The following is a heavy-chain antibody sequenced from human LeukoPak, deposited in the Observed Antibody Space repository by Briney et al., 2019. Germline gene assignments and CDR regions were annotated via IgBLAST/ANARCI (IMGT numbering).Heavy chain of an antibody. Sequence: PSETLSLTCTVSGDSISGYYWSWIRQPPGKGLEWIGYIYYSGSTNYNPSLKSRVTISVDTSKNQFSLKLSSVTAADTAVYYCARGIVAAHGAFDIWGQGTMVTVSS. CDR1: GDSISGYY. CDR2: IYYSGST. D-gene: IGHD1-26*01. CDR3: ARGIVAAHGAFDI. V-gene: IGHV4-59*01. J-gene: IGHJ3*02.